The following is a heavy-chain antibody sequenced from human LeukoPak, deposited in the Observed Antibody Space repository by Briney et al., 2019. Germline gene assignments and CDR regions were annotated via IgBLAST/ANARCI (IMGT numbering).Heavy chain of an antibody. V-gene: IGHV3-11*01. CDR3: ARAPPRPYSSGWYMADV. CDR2: ISSSGSTI. J-gene: IGHJ6*02. CDR1: GFTFSDYY. D-gene: IGHD6-19*01. Sequence: GGSLRLSCAASGFTFSDYYMSWIRQAPGKGLEWVSYISSSGSTIYYADSVKGRFTISRDNAKNSLYLQMNSLRAEDTAVYYCARAPPRPYSSGWYMADVWGQGTTVTVSS.